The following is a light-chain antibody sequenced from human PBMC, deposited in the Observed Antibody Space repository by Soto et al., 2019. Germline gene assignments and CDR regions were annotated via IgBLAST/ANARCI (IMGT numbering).Light chain of an antibody. J-gene: IGKJ1*01. CDR3: QQEWT. V-gene: IGKV3-15*01. CDR2: GAS. Sequence: EIVMTQSPATLSVSPGERATLSCRASQSVSSNLAWYQQKPGQAPRLLIYGASTRATGIPARFSGSGSGTEFTLTINSLQSEDFAVYYCQQEWTFGQGTKVEIK. CDR1: QSVSSN.